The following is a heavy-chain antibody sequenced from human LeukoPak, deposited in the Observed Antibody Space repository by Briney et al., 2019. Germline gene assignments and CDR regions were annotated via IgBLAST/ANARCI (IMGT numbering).Heavy chain of an antibody. CDR3: ARGASLSRDAFDI. V-gene: IGHV1-46*01. Sequence: GASVTVSCKASGYTFTSYYMHWVRQAPGQGLEWMGLINPSGGSTSYAQKFQGRVTMTRDTSTSTVYMELSSLRSKDTAVYYCARGASLSRDAFDIWGQGTMVTVSS. CDR2: INPSGGST. J-gene: IGHJ3*02. CDR1: GYTFTSYY.